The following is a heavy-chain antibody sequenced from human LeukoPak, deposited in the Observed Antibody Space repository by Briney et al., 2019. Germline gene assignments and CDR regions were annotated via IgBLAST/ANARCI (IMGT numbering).Heavy chain of an antibody. Sequence: GASVKVSCNASGYTFTGYYMHWVRQAPGQGLEWMGWINPNSGGTNYAQKFQGRVTMTRDTSISTAYMELSRLRSDDTAVYYCARDKGILYYYDRSGYSYFDYWGQGTLVTVSS. D-gene: IGHD3-22*01. CDR2: INPNSGGT. CDR3: ARDKGILYYYDRSGYSYFDY. CDR1: GYTFTGYY. J-gene: IGHJ4*02. V-gene: IGHV1-2*02.